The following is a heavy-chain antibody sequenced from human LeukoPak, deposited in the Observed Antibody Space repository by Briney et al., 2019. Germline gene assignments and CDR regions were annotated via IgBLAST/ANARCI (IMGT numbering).Heavy chain of an antibody. CDR2: INHSGST. V-gene: IGHV4-34*01. CDR1: GGSFSGYY. D-gene: IGHD6-19*01. J-gene: IGHJ4*02. Sequence: SETLSLTCAVYGGSFSGYYWSWIRQPPGEGLEWIGEINHSGSTNYNPSLKSRVTISVDTSKNQFSLKLSSVTAADTAVYYCAIGYSSGCFDCWGQGTLDTVSS. CDR3: AIGYSSGCFDC.